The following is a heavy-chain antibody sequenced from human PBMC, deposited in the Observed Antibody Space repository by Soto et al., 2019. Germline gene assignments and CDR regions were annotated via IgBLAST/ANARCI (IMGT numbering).Heavy chain of an antibody. D-gene: IGHD3-9*01. CDR3: ARADILTAYRPDV. CDR2: VXFGGRX. J-gene: IGHJ6*02. V-gene: IGHV4-39*07. CDR1: GGSISSLY. Sequence: PSXTLSLTCIVSGGSISSLYWVWIRQPPGXGLEWVGSVXFGGRXYYNQSLKSRVXISVDTSXXQFSLKLSYVTAEDTAVYYCARADILTAYRPDVWRQGTTVTVSS.